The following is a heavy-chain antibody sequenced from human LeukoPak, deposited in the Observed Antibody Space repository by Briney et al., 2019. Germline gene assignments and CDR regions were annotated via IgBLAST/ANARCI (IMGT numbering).Heavy chain of an antibody. CDR1: GGSFSGYY. Sequence: SETLSLTCAVYGGSFSGYYWSWIRQPPGKGLEWIGEINHSGSTNYNPSLKSRVTISVDTSKNQFSLKLSSVTAADTAVYYCARSLIDYSSSWYRDYWFDPWGQGTLVTVSS. V-gene: IGHV4-34*01. J-gene: IGHJ5*02. D-gene: IGHD6-13*01. CDR2: INHSGST. CDR3: ARSLIDYSSSWYRDYWFDP.